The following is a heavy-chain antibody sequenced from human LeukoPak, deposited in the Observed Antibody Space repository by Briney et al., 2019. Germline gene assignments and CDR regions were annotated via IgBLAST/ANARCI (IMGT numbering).Heavy chain of an antibody. CDR3: ARGPLGEYDPDGMDV. Sequence: ASVKVSCKASGYTFTSYYMHWVRQAPGQGLEWMGIINPSGGSTSYAQKFQGRVTMTRDTSTSTVYMELSSLRYDDTAVYYCARGPLGEYDPDGMDVWGQGTTVTVSS. V-gene: IGHV1-46*01. J-gene: IGHJ6*02. CDR1: GYTFTSYY. D-gene: IGHD2/OR15-2a*01. CDR2: INPSGGST.